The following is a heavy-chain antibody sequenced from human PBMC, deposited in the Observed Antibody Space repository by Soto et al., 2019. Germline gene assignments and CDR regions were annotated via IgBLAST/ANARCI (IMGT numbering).Heavy chain of an antibody. D-gene: IGHD1-1*01. J-gene: IGHJ4*02. CDR3: ARVKMATTFFDY. CDR2: IYYSGST. CDR1: GGSISSGDYY. Sequence: PSETLSLTCTVSGGSISSGDYYWSWIRQPPGKGLEWIGYIYYSGSTYYNPSLKSRVTISVDTSKNQFSLKLSSVTAADTAVYYCARVKMATTFFDYWGQGILVTVSS. V-gene: IGHV4-30-4*01.